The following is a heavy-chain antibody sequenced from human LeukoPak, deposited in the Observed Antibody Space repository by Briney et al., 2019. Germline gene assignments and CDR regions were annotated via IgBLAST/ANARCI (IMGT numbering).Heavy chain of an antibody. CDR2: SYYSGNT. Sequence: SETLSLTCTVSGGSIRSYYWSWIRQPPGKGLEWIGYSYYSGNTNYNPSLTSRVTMSVDTSKNQFSLNLTSVTAADTAVYYCAGGRYFDWLFDYWGQGTLVTVSS. V-gene: IGHV4-59*01. CDR1: GGSIRSYY. D-gene: IGHD3-9*01. CDR3: AGGRYFDWLFDY. J-gene: IGHJ4*02.